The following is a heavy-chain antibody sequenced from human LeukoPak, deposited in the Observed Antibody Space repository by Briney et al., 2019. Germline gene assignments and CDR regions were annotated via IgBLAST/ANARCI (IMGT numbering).Heavy chain of an antibody. J-gene: IGHJ4*02. Sequence: PGGSPRLSCEASGFIFNNYWMSWVRQAPGKGLEWVANIKQDGSEDFYVDSVKGRFTISRDNAKNSLYLQMNSLRVEDTAVYYCATGRGFGNWGQGALVTVSS. CDR2: IKQDGSED. CDR3: ATGRGFGN. V-gene: IGHV3-7*01. CDR1: GFIFNNYW.